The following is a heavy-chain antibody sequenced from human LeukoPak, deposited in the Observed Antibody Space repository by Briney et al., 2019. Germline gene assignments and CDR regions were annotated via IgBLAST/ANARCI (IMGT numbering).Heavy chain of an antibody. CDR2: IYSGGST. J-gene: IGHJ4*02. Sequence: GGSLRLSRAASGFTVSSNYMSWVRQAPGKGLEWVSVIYSGGSTYYADSVKGRFTISRDNSKNTLYLQMNSLRAGDTAVYYCARDMGYNDYEVGWGQGTLVTVSS. D-gene: IGHD5-24*01. CDR3: ARDMGYNDYEVG. V-gene: IGHV3-66*01. CDR1: GFTVSSNY.